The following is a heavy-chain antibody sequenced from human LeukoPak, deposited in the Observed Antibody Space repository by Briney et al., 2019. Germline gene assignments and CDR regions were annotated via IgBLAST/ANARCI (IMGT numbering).Heavy chain of an antibody. V-gene: IGHV3-48*03. CDR2: ISSSGSTI. CDR1: GFTFSSYE. D-gene: IGHD6-19*01. CDR3: ARASSGWANNAFDI. Sequence: GGNLRLSCAASGFTFSSYEMNWVRQAPGKGLEWVSYISSSGSTIYYADSVKGRFTISRDNAKNSLYLQMNCLRAEDTAVYYCARASSGWANNAFDIWGQGTMVTVSS. J-gene: IGHJ3*02.